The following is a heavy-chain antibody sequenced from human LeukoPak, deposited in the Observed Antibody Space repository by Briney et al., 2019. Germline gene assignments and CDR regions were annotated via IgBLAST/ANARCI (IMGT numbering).Heavy chain of an antibody. CDR1: GGSFSGYY. D-gene: IGHD2-15*01. CDR2: IYTSGST. CDR3: AREPTLPYCSGGSCYSNYYYYGMDV. Sequence: KASETLSLTCAVYGGSFSGYYWSWIRQPAGKGLEWIGRIYTSGSTNYNPSLKSRVTMSVDTSKNQFSLKLSSVTAADTAVYYCAREPTLPYCSGGSCYSNYYYYGMDVWGQGTTVTVSS. V-gene: IGHV4-59*10. J-gene: IGHJ6*02.